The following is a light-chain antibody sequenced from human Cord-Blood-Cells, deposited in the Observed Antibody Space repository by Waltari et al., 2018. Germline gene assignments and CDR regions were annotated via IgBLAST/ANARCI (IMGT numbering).Light chain of an antibody. V-gene: IGLV2-23*01. CDR3: CSYAGSSTYVV. CDR2: EGS. CDR1: SSDVGSYNL. Sequence: QSALTQPASVSGSPGQSLTISCTGPSSDVGSYNLVPWYQQHPGKAPKLMIYEGSKRPSGVSNRFSGSKSGNTASLTISGLQAEDEADYYCCSYAGSSTYVVFGGGTKLTVL. J-gene: IGLJ2*01.